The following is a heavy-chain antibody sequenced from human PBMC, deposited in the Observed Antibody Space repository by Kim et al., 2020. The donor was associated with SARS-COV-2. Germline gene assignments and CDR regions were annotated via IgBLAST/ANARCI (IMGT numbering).Heavy chain of an antibody. Sequence: GGSLRLSCAASGFSFRSYGVHWVRQAPGKGLEWVAVISDDGSNKYYGDSGKGRFTISRDNSKNTLYLQMNSLRAEDTAVYYCAREGVYYYDTSGTKTYFFDYWGQGTLVTVSS. CDR2: ISDDGSNK. D-gene: IGHD3-22*01. CDR1: GFSFRSYG. CDR3: AREGVYYYDTSGTKTYFFDY. J-gene: IGHJ4*02. V-gene: IGHV3-33*05.